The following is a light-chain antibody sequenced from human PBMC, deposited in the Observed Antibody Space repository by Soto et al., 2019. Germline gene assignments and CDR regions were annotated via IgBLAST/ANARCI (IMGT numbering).Light chain of an antibody. Sequence: QPVLAHPAPGSGSPGQSITTSCTGTSSDLAIYNYASWYQQQPGKAPKLMIYQVTNRPSGVSNRFSGSRSGNTASLTISGLQAEDEADYYCSSYTDSSNYVFGTGTKVTVL. V-gene: IGLV2-14*01. CDR1: SSDLAIYNY. CDR2: QVT. J-gene: IGLJ1*01. CDR3: SSYTDSSNYV.